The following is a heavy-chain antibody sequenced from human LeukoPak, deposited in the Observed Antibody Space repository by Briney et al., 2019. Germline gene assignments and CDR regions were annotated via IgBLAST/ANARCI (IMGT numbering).Heavy chain of an antibody. V-gene: IGHV4-34*01. D-gene: IGHD1-26*01. CDR3: AGAAWERLETRKLMY. CDR2: INHSGST. Sequence: SETLSLTCAVSGGAFSGHYWSWIRQPPGMGLEWIGEINHSGSTNYSPSLKSRVTISVDTSKNQFSLRLSSVTPAETRAYYSAGAAWERLETRKLMYWGAGTLITVSS. CDR1: GGAFSGHY. J-gene: IGHJ4*02.